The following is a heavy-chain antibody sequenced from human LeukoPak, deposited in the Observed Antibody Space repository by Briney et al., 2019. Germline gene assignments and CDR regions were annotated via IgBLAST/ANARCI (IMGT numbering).Heavy chain of an antibody. Sequence: PGGSLRLSCAASGFTFSSYGMHWVRQAPGKGLEWVAVISYDGSNKYYADSVKGRFTISRDNSKNTLYLQMNSLRAEDTAVYYCAALLAELRTSVMPTDYWGQGTLVTVSS. CDR1: GFTFSSYG. V-gene: IGHV3-30*03. CDR3: AALLAELRTSVMPTDY. CDR2: ISYDGSNK. J-gene: IGHJ4*02. D-gene: IGHD1-26*01.